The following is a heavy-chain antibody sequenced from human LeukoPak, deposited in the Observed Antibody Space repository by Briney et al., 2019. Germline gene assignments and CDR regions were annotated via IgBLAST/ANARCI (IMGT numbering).Heavy chain of an antibody. D-gene: IGHD2-2*01. CDR2: IKQDGIET. CDR3: VRDHYIVVGPAAGVFEI. J-gene: IGHJ3*02. V-gene: IGHV3-7*01. CDR1: GFTFNNFW. Sequence: GGSLRLSCAASGFTFNNFWMSWVRQAPGKGLEWVANIKQDGIETFYVDSVKGRFTISRDHAKNSLYLQMDSLRAEDTAVYYCVRDHYIVVGPAAGVFEIWGQGTMVTVSS.